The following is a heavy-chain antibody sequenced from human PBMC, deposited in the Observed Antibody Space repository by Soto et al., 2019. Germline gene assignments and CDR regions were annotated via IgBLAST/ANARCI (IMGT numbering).Heavy chain of an antibody. CDR2: INQDGSEK. CDR1: GFTFRTYW. V-gene: IGHV3-7*05. Sequence: EVQLVESGGGLVQPGGSLRLSCGASGFTFRTYWLSWVRQVPGKGLEWVANINQDGSEKNYVDYVKGRFTISRDNAKNSLYLQMSSLRAEDTAIYYCARDGSTSWYSYDYHGMDVWGQGTTVTVSS. J-gene: IGHJ6*02. CDR3: ARDGSTSWYSYDYHGMDV. D-gene: IGHD5-18*01.